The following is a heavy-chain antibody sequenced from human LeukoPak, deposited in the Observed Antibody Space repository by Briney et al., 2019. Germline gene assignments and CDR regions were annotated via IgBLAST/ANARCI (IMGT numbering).Heavy chain of an antibody. CDR2: ITGSGSGT. Sequence: PGGSLRLSCAASGFTFSIYTMTWVRQAPGKGLEWVSTITGSGSGTLYADSVKGRFTISRDNSKNTLYLQMNSLRAEDTAVYYCAKSLRSATYCGGDCYAGDYWGQGTLVTVSS. D-gene: IGHD2-21*02. CDR3: AKSLRSATYCGGDCYAGDY. CDR1: GFTFSIYT. V-gene: IGHV3-23*01. J-gene: IGHJ4*02.